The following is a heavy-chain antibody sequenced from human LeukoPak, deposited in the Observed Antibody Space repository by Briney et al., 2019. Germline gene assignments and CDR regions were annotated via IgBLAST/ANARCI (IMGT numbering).Heavy chain of an antibody. J-gene: IGHJ3*02. CDR3: AREKYYDSSGYYDGAFDI. CDR2: IYHSGST. CDR1: GGSISSGGYY. V-gene: IGHV4-30-2*01. Sequence: PSETLSLTCTVSGGSISSGGYYWSWIRQPPGKGLEWIGYIYHSGSTYYNPSLKSRVTISVDRSKNQFSLKLSSVTAADTAVYYCAREKYYDSSGYYDGAFDIWGQGTMVTVSS. D-gene: IGHD3-22*01.